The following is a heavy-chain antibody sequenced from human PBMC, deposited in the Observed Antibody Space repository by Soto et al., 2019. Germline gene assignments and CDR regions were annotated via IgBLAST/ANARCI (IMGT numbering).Heavy chain of an antibody. CDR3: ARAYSYGYYYYYGRDV. D-gene: IGHD5-18*01. Sequence: GGSLRLSCAASGFTFSDYYMSWIRQAPGKGLEWVSYISSSGSTIYYADSVKGRFTISRDNAKNSLYLQMNSLRAEDTAVYYWARAYSYGYYYYYGRDVWGQGTTVTVSS. CDR2: ISSSGSTI. CDR1: GFTFSDYY. V-gene: IGHV3-11*01. J-gene: IGHJ6*02.